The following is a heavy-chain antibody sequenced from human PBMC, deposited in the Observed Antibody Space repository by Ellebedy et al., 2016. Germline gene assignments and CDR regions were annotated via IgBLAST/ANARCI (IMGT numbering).Heavy chain of an antibody. D-gene: IGHD3-16*01. V-gene: IGHV4-4*07. J-gene: IGHJ6*02. CDR2: IYSSGST. CDR3: ARDPRLGGMDV. CDR1: GGSISTYY. Sequence: SETLSLXXTVSGGSISTYYWSWIRQPAGKGLEWIGRIYSSGSTNYNPSLESRVAMSVDTSSNQFSLKLSSVTAADTAVYYCARDPRLGGMDVWGQGTTVTVSS.